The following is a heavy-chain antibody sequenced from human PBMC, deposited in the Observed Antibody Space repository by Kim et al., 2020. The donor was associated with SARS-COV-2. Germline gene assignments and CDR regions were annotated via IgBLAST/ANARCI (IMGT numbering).Heavy chain of an antibody. V-gene: IGHV7-4-1*02. CDR3: ARYGEERDSRQLERLWFDP. CDR1: GYIFTSYA. D-gene: IGHD1-1*01. CDR2: INTNTGNP. Sequence: ASVKVSCRASGYIFTSYAMNWVRQAPGQGLQWMGWINTNTGNPTYAQGFTGRFVFSLDTSVSTAYLQISNLKAEDTAVYYCARYGEERDSRQLERLWFDP. J-gene: IGHJ5*02.